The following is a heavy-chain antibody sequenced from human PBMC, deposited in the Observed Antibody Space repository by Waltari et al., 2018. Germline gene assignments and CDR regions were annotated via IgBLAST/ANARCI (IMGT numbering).Heavy chain of an antibody. CDR2: INSDGIT. V-gene: IGHV3-74*01. CDR1: GFTFSSYW. Sequence: EVQLVESGGGLVQPGGSLRLSCAASGFTFSSYWLTWVRQDPEKGIMWIARINSDGITSFADSVKGRFTISRDNAKNTLYLQLSSLRIEDTAVYYCVRGGDGYGIFEYWGQGILVTVSS. D-gene: IGHD5-12*01. CDR3: VRGGDGYGIFEY. J-gene: IGHJ4*02.